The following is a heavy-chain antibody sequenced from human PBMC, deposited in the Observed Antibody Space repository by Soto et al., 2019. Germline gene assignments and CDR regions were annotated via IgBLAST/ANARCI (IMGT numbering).Heavy chain of an antibody. D-gene: IGHD2-21*02. V-gene: IGHV1-3*01. CDR3: ARSIVVVTAVDY. Sequence: ASVKVSCKASGYTFTSYAMHWVRQAPGQRLEWMGWINAGNGNTKYSQKFQGRVTITRDTSASTAYMELSSLRSEYTAMYYCARSIVVVTAVDYWGHGTLVTVAS. J-gene: IGHJ4*01. CDR1: GYTFTSYA. CDR2: INAGNGNT.